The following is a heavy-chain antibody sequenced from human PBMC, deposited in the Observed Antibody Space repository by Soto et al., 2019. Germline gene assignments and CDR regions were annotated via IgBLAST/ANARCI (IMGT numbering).Heavy chain of an antibody. CDR2: ISGSGGST. V-gene: IGHV3-23*01. D-gene: IGHD1-26*01. J-gene: IGHJ5*01. CDR3: AKDSKFGIVGDMDS. CDR1: GFTFSSYA. Sequence: EVQLLESGGGLVQPGGSLRLSCAASGFTFSSYAMSCVRQAPGKVLEWVSAISGSGGSTDYADSVKGRFTISRDNSNNKLYLQMISLRAEDTAVYYCAKDSKFGIVGDMDSWGHGNLVNVSS.